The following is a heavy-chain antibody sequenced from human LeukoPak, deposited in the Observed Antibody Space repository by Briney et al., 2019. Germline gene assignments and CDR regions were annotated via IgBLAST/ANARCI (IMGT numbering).Heavy chain of an antibody. V-gene: IGHV3-23*01. CDR1: GFTFSSYA. CDR3: ARAEGEIYSRSGTNNWFDP. CDR2: ISGSGGST. Sequence: GGSLRLSCAASGFTFSSYAMSWVRQAPGKGLEWVSAISGSGGSTYYADSVKGRFTISRDNSKNTLYLQMNSLRAEDTAVYYCARAEGEIYSRSGTNNWFDPWGQGTLVTVSS. J-gene: IGHJ5*02. D-gene: IGHD3-10*01.